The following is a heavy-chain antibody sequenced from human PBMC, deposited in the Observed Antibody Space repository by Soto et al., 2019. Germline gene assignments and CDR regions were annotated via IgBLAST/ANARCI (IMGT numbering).Heavy chain of an antibody. CDR3: AREIVTAGGNNYFDP. CDR1: GGTVASSHW. Sequence: PSETLSLTCGVSGGTVASSHWWSWVRQSPGGGLEWIGNAYHTGDTNFNPSPQSRVTISVDKPNNQFSLRLNSLTAADTAVYFCAREIVTAGGNNYFDPWGPGTLVTVSS. V-gene: IGHV4-4*02. CDR2: AYHTGDT. J-gene: IGHJ5*02. D-gene: IGHD2-21*02.